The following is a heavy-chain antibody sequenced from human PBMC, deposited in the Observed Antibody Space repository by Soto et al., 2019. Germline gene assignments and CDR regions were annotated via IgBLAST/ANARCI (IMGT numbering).Heavy chain of an antibody. CDR2: IYYSGST. CDR3: AISSGWYLGEAFDI. D-gene: IGHD6-19*01. Sequence: QVQLQESGPGLVKPSQTLSLTCTVSGGSISSGGYYWGWIRQHPGKGLEWIGYIYYSGSTYYNPSLKSRVTISVDTSKNQFSLKLSSVTAADTAVYYCAISSGWYLGEAFDIWGQGTMVTVSS. J-gene: IGHJ3*02. V-gene: IGHV4-31*03. CDR1: GGSISSGGYY.